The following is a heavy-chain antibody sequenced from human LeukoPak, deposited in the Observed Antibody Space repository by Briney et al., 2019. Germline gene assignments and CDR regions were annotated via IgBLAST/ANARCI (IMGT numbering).Heavy chain of an antibody. D-gene: IGHD2-8*01. Sequence: SETLSLTCAVSGGSISSTNWWTWVRQPPGKGLEWIGEIDHTGSTNYSPSLKSRLTISLDKSKNQFSLKLNSVTAADTAVYYCARRNGDLWGQGTTVTVSS. J-gene: IGHJ6*02. V-gene: IGHV4-4*02. CDR1: GGSISSTNW. CDR3: ARRNGDL. CDR2: IDHTGST.